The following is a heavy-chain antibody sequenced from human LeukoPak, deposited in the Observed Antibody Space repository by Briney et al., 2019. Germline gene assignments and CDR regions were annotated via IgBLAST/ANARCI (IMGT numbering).Heavy chain of an antibody. CDR2: IYWNDDM. D-gene: IGHD6-19*01. CDR1: GFSLTTSGVG. Sequence: ESGPTLVKPTQTLTLTCTFSGFSLTTSGVGVGWIRQPPGKALEWLALIYWNDDMRISRSLKSRLTITKDTSKNQVVLTMTNMDTVDTATYYCAHPLEIQWLVAFDYWGQGTLVTVSS. J-gene: IGHJ4*02. CDR3: AHPLEIQWLVAFDY. V-gene: IGHV2-5*01.